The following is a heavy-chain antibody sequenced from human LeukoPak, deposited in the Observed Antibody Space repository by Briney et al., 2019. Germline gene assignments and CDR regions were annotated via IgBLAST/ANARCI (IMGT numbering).Heavy chain of an antibody. D-gene: IGHD3-9*01. J-gene: IGHJ4*02. CDR2: ISGSGSST. CDR3: AKLLRYFGRRGLWVGYFDY. CDR1: GFTFSSYA. V-gene: IGHV3-23*01. Sequence: GGSLRLSCAASGFTFSSYAMSWVRQAPGKGLEWVSAISGSGSSTYYADSVKGRFTISRDNAKNTLYLQMNSLRAEDTAVYYCAKLLRYFGRRGLWVGYFDYWGQGTLVTVSS.